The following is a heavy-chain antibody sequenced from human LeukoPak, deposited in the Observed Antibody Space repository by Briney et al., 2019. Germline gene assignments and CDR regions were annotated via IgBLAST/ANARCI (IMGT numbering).Heavy chain of an antibody. V-gene: IGHV3-23*01. D-gene: IGHD6-13*01. Sequence: GGSLGLSCAASGFTFSSYAMSWVRQAAGKGLEWVSAISGSGGSTYYADSVKGRFTISRDNAKNSLYLQMNSLRAEDTAVYYCARAMPYSSSPYYYYGMDVWGQGTTVTVSS. J-gene: IGHJ6*02. CDR3: ARAMPYSSSPYYYYGMDV. CDR1: GFTFSSYA. CDR2: ISGSGGST.